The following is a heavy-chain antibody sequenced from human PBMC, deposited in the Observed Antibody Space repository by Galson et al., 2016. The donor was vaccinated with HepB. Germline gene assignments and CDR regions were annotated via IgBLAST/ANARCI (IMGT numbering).Heavy chain of an antibody. CDR3: ARDYGEGSFHQGPIGLPPGALLQEHL. CDR1: GDSIKYFH. CDR2: IYYTGTT. J-gene: IGHJ6*01. V-gene: IGHV4-59*01. Sequence: QLRESGPGLVRPSGTLSPTCTVSGDSIKYFHWSWVRQTPGKAPEWIGPIYYTGTTTYSPSLRNRVSISIDTSKNEFSLRLNSVTAADTAVYYCARDYGEGSFHQGPIGLPPGALLQEHLWG. D-gene: IGHD3-10*01.